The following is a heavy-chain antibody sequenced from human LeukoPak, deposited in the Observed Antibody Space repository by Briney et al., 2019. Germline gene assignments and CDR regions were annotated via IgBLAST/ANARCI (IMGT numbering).Heavy chain of an antibody. J-gene: IGHJ5*02. D-gene: IGHD3-10*01. Sequence: SETLSLTCAVYGGSFSGYYWSWIRQPPGKGLEWIGDINHSGSTNYNPSLKSRVTISVDTSKNQFSLKLSSVTAAATAVYYSARVTPRSGLLWFGESRRLDPWGQGTLVTVSS. CDR2: INHSGST. CDR3: ARVTPRSGLLWFGESRRLDP. V-gene: IGHV4-34*01. CDR1: GGSFSGYY.